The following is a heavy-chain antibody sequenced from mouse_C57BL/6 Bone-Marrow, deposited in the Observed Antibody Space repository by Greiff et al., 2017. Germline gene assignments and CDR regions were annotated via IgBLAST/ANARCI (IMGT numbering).Heavy chain of an antibody. CDR1: GFTFSSYA. D-gene: IGHD4-1*01. Sequence: EVTLVESGGGLVKPGGSLKLSCAASGFTFSSYAMSWVRQTPEKRLEWVATISDGGSYTYSPDNVKGRFTISRDNAKNNLYLQMSHLKSEDTAMYYCARESPGTPFAYWGQGTLVTVSA. V-gene: IGHV5-4*01. CDR3: ARESPGTPFAY. CDR2: ISDGGSYT. J-gene: IGHJ3*01.